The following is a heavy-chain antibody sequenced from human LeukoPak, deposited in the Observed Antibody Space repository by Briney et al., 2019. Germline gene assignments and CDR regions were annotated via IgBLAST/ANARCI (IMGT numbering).Heavy chain of an antibody. V-gene: IGHV3-48*01. CDR2: ISSGSSNK. CDR1: GFTFSSYS. D-gene: IGHD3-16*01. J-gene: IGHJ4*02. CDR3: ARGSFYDYVWGSPAGYFDY. Sequence: PGGSLRLSCAASGFTFSSYSMNWVRQTPEKGLEWVSYISSGSSNKYYADSVKGRFTISRDNAKNSLFLQMNSLRAEDTAVYYCARGSFYDYVWGSPAGYFDYWGQGTLVTVSS.